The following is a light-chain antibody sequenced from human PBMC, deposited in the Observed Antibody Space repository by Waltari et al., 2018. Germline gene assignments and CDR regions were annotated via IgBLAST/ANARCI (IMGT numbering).Light chain of an antibody. CDR1: QSVTSN. Sequence: EIVMTQSPAALSVSPGQRATLSCRASQSVTSNLAWYQHKPGQPPRLLISGASTRATGVPARFSGSGSGTEFTLTISSLQSEESAIYYCQQYNTWPPSTFGQGTKLEIK. J-gene: IGKJ2*02. V-gene: IGKV3-15*01. CDR3: QQYNTWPPST. CDR2: GAS.